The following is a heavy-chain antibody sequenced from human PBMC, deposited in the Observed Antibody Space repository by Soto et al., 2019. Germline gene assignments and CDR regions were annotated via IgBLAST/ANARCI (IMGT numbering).Heavy chain of an antibody. CDR3: ARDRSGWEQDY. V-gene: IGHV1-18*04. CDR2: ISAYNGNT. D-gene: IGHD6-19*01. J-gene: IGHJ4*02. CDR1: VYTFTSYY. Sequence: ASVKVSCKASVYTFTSYYIHWVRQAPGQGLEWMGWISAYNGNTNYAQKLQGRVTMTTDTSTSTAYMELRSLRSDDTAVYYCARDRSGWEQDYWGQGTLVTVSS.